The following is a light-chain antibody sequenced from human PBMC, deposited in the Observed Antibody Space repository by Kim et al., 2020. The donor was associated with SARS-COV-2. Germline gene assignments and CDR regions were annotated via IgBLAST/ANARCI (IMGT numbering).Light chain of an antibody. V-gene: IGLV1-47*02. CDR3: ASWDDSLTSLYV. CDR1: TASVGSSF. CDR2: SDN. J-gene: IGLJ1*01. Sequence: KAIIISSGRTASVGSSFEDWYQQHPGPALKLLVFSDNQRRSGGGDRFSCSQSGTSSSPAISGLRSEDEADYDCASWDDSLTSLYVFGTGTKVTVL.